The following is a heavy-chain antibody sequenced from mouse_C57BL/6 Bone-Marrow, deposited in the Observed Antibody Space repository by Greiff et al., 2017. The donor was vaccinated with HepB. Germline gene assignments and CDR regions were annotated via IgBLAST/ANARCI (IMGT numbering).Heavy chain of an antibody. J-gene: IGHJ2*01. V-gene: IGHV1-59*01. CDR2: IDPSDSYT. CDR3: ASDYYGSSYGY. D-gene: IGHD1-1*01. CDR1: GYTFTSYW. Sequence: QVQLQQPGAELVRPGTSVKLSCKASGYTFTSYWMHWVKQRPGQGLEWIGVIDPSDSYTNYNQKFKGKATLTVDTSSSTAYMQLRSLTSEDSAVYYCASDYYGSSYGYWGQGTTLTVSS.